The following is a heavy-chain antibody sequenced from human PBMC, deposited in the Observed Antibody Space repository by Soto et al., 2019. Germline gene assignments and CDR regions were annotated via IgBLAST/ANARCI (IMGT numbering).Heavy chain of an antibody. Sequence: EVQLLESGGGLVQPGGSLRLSGAASGFTFSNYAMSWVRQTPGKGLEWVSTISGGGSSTYYADSVKGRFTISRHKPRNTLFLQLNSLRAEDTAVYYCAKTIEMASIRPFDYWGQGTLVSVSS. CDR2: ISGGGSST. V-gene: IGHV3-23*01. J-gene: IGHJ4*02. CDR1: GFTFSNYA. CDR3: AKTIEMASIRPFDY. D-gene: IGHD5-12*01.